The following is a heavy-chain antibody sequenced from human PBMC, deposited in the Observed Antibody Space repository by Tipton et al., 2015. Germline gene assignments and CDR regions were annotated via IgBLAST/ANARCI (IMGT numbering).Heavy chain of an antibody. Sequence: TLSLTCAVSGDSISSTNWWSWVRQPPGKGLEWIGEIYHTESTHYNPSLKSRVTMSVDKSKNHFSLKLSSVTAADTAVYYCARNSRYFDSSGSKYYFDYWGQGTLVTVS. J-gene: IGHJ4*02. CDR2: IYHTEST. D-gene: IGHD3-22*01. CDR1: GDSISSTNW. V-gene: IGHV4-4*02. CDR3: ARNSRYFDSSGSKYYFDY.